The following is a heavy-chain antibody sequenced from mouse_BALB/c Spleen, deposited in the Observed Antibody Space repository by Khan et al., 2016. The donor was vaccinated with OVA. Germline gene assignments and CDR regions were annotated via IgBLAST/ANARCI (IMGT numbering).Heavy chain of an antibody. CDR2: INTYTGEP. V-gene: IGHV9-3-1*01. CDR3: ERVGYNGTMDY. J-gene: IGHJ4*01. D-gene: IGHD2-14*01. CDR1: GYTFTIYG. Sequence: QIQLVQSGPELKKPGETVKISCKASGYTFTIYGMNWVRQAPGKGLKWMGWINTYTGEPTYADDFKGRFAFSLETSARTAFLQINNVKDEDTATYFCERVGYNGTMDYWGQGTSVTVSS.